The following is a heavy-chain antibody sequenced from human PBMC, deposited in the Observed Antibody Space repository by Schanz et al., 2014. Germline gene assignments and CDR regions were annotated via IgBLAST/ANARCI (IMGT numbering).Heavy chain of an antibody. CDR3: AQDFSGYPAY. V-gene: IGHV3-33*06. CDR1: GFSFSNHG. J-gene: IGHJ4*02. Sequence: QVQLVESGGGVVQPGRSLRLSCAASGFSFSNHGMHWVRQSPGKGLEWVALIWYDGSNEYYADSVKGRFTISRDNPKKTLYLQMNSLRAEDTAVYYCAQDFSGYPAYWGQGTLVTVSS. CDR2: IWYDGSNE. D-gene: IGHD5-12*01.